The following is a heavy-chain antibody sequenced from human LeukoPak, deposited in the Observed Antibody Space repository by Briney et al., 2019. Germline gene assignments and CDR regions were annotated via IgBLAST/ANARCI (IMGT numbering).Heavy chain of an antibody. CDR1: GGTFSSYA. Sequence: ASVKVSCKASGGTFSSYAISWVRQATGQGLEWMGWMNPNSGNTGYAQKFQGRVTMTRNTSISTAYMELSSLRSEDTAVYYCARGGYPNYDILTGYYEDYYYYGMDVWGQGTTVTVSS. CDR2: MNPNSGNT. J-gene: IGHJ6*02. V-gene: IGHV1-8*02. D-gene: IGHD3-9*01. CDR3: ARGGYPNYDILTGYYEDYYYYGMDV.